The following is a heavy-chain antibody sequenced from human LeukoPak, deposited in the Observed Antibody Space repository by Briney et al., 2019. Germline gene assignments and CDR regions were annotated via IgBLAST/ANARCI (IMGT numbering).Heavy chain of an antibody. CDR1: GGSISSYY. Sequence: SETLSLTCTVSGGSISSYYWSWIRQPPGKGLEWIGYIYYSGSTNYNPSLKSRVTISVDTSKNQFSLKLSSVTAADTAVYYCARVRRSSLAFDIWGQGTMVTVSS. CDR2: IYYSGST. V-gene: IGHV4-59*01. J-gene: IGHJ3*02. CDR3: ARVRRSSLAFDI. D-gene: IGHD6-6*01.